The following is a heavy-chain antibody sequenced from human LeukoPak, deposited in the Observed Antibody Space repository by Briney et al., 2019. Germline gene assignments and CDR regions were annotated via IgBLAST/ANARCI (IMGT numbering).Heavy chain of an antibody. Sequence: SETLSLTCTVSGGSIRRYYWTWIRQPPGKGLEWLGYISYSGNTEYHPSLKSRVTISIDTSKNKFSLKLSSVTAADTAVYYCATTVGGPSDYWGQGTLVTVSS. CDR1: GGSIRRYY. CDR2: ISYSGNT. J-gene: IGHJ4*02. D-gene: IGHD1-1*01. V-gene: IGHV4-59*01. CDR3: ATTVGGPSDY.